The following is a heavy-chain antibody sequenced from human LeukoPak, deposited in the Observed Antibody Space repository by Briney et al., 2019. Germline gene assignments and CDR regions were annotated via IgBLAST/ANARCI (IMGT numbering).Heavy chain of an antibody. CDR1: GFSFTSYY. Sequence: ASVKVSCKASGFSFTSYYMHWVRQAPGQGLEWMGIINPSGDSTNYAQKFQGRVTMTRETSTSTVYMELSSLRSEDTAVYYCATDFKAYCGGDCPSPFDPWGQGTLVTVSS. V-gene: IGHV1-46*01. CDR2: INPSGDST. CDR3: ATDFKAYCGGDCPSPFDP. J-gene: IGHJ5*02. D-gene: IGHD2-21*01.